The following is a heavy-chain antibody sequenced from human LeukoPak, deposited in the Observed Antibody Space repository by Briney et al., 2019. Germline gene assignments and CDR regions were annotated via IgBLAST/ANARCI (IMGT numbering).Heavy chain of an antibody. CDR1: GLSFSSTG. CDR3: ATHGGSRGPGYLEL. D-gene: IGHD3-10*01. CDR2: IYYDGSNK. J-gene: IGHJ2*01. V-gene: IGHV3-33*01. Sequence: GTSLRLSCAGSGLSFSSTGMHWVRQVPGKGLEWVAVIYYDGSNKYYSDSVRGRFTISKDNSKNMLELQMNSLRAEDTGVYYCATHGGSRGPGYLELSGRGTQVTDSS.